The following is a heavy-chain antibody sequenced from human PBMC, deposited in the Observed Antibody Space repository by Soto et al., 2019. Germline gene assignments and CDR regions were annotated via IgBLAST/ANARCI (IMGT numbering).Heavy chain of an antibody. J-gene: IGHJ4*02. V-gene: IGHV3-13*01. CDR3: ARADWSGYIIDY. D-gene: IGHD3-3*01. Sequence: EVQLVESGGGLVQPGGSLRLSCAASGFTFSSYDMHWVRQATGKGLEWVSAIGTAGDTYYPGSVKGRFTISRENAKNSLYLQMNSLRAEDTAVYYCARADWSGYIIDYWGQGTLVTVSS. CDR2: IGTAGDT. CDR1: GFTFSSYD.